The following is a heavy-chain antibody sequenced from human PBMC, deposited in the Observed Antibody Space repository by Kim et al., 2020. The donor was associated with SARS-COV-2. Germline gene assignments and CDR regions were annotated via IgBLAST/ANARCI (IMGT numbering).Heavy chain of an antibody. CDR3: ARDHSTYYYDSSGYYRALTPDYYYYGMDV. D-gene: IGHD3-22*01. V-gene: IGHV3-11*05. CDR1: GFTFSDYY. CDR2: ISSSSSYT. J-gene: IGHJ6*02. Sequence: WGSLRLSCAASGFTFSDYYMSWIRQAPGKGLEWVSYISSSSSYTNYADSVKCRFTISRDNAKNSLYLQMNSLRAEDTAVYYCARDHSTYYYDSSGYYRALTPDYYYYGMDVWGQGTTVTVSS.